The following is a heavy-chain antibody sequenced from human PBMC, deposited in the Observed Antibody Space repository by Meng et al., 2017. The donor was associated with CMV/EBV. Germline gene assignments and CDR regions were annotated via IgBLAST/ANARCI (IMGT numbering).Heavy chain of an antibody. CDR2: MNPNSGKT. V-gene: IGHV1-8*03. CDR1: GYTFTSYD. J-gene: IGHJ5*02. D-gene: IGHD2-2*01. CDR3: ARGPISPRYCSSTSCRYWFDP. Sequence: ASVKVSCKASGYTFTSYDINWVRQATGQGLEWMGWMNPNSGKTGYAQKFQGRVTITRNTYISTAYMELRSLRSEDTAVYYCARGPISPRYCSSTSCRYWFDPWGQGTLVTVSS.